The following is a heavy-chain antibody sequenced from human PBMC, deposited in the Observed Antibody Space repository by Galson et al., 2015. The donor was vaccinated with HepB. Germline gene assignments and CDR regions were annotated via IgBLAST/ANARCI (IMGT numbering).Heavy chain of an antibody. V-gene: IGHV4-4*02. Sequence: TLSLTCAVSGDPISSTNWWTWVRQPPGKGLEWIGEIYHTGSTNYSPSLKSRLTISVDKSKTQFSLRLNSVTAADTAVYYCARSSVIVGEGGFQQLDSWGPGTLVTVSS. J-gene: IGHJ4*02. CDR2: IYHTGST. D-gene: IGHD1-26*01. CDR1: GDPISSTNW. CDR3: ARSSVIVGEGGFQQLDS.